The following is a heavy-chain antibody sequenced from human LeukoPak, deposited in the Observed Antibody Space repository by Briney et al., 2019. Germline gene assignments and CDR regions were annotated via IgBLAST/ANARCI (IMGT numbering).Heavy chain of an antibody. CDR1: GFTFSSYG. J-gene: IGHJ4*02. Sequence: PGRSLRLSCAASGFTFSSYGMHWVRQAPGKGLEWVAVISYDGSNKYYADSVKGRFTISRDNSKNTLYLQMNSLRAEDTAVYYCAKDQRQWAAVCDYWGQGTLVTVSS. D-gene: IGHD6-19*01. CDR2: ISYDGSNK. CDR3: AKDQRQWAAVCDY. V-gene: IGHV3-30*18.